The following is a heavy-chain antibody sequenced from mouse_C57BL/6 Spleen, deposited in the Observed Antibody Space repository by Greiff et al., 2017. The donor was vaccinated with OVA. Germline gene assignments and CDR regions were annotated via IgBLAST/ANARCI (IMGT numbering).Heavy chain of an antibody. J-gene: IGHJ4*01. CDR2: INPYNGGT. D-gene: IGHD3-2*02. CDR1: GYTFTDYY. V-gene: IGHV1-19*01. CDR3: ARSGFYASGAMDY. Sequence: VQLQQSGPVLVKPGASVKMSCKASGYTFTDYYMNWVKQSHGKSLEWIGVINPYNGGTSYNQKLKGKATLTVDKSSSTAYMELNSLTSEDSAVYYCARSGFYASGAMDYWGQGTSVTVSS.